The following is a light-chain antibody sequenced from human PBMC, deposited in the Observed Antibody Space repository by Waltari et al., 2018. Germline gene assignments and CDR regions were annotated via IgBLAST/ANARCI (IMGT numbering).Light chain of an antibody. CDR2: DAS. CDR1: QSISRY. J-gene: IGKJ4*01. Sequence: EIVLTQSPATLSLSPGERATLSCRASQSISRYLAWYQQKPGQPPRLLMYDASNRATGIPARFSGSGSGTDFTLTISSLEPEDFAFYYWQQRSNWPQTVGGGTKVEIK. V-gene: IGKV3-11*01. CDR3: QQRSNWPQT.